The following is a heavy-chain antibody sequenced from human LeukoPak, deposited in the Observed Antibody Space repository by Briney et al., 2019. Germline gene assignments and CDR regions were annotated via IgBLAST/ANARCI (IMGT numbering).Heavy chain of an antibody. CDR1: GFTFNRNA. V-gene: IGHV3-23*01. J-gene: IGHJ4*02. D-gene: IGHD6-19*01. CDR3: VRRGDASSGWGDHDF. CDR2: IDGSGDKT. Sequence: GGSLRLSCAASGFTFNRNAISWVRQAPGKGLEWVSTIDGSGDKTFYADSVKGRFTISRDHSKNMVHLQMNSLTGEDTALYYCVRRGDASSGWGDHDFWGQGALVTVSS.